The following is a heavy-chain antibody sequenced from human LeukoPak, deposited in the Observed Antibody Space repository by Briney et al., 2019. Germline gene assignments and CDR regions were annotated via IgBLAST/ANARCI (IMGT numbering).Heavy chain of an antibody. Sequence: PGGSLRLSCTGSGFSFSTYDMSWVRHAPGKGLEWVSRFRVNGRSTYYAACVKGRFTISRDNSKNTLYLQMNSLRAEETALYYCANPGVASNDYFYCWRRGGLVAV. V-gene: IGHV3-23*01. D-gene: IGHD2-8*01. CDR2: FRVNGRST. CDR3: ANPGVASNDYFYC. CDR1: GFSFSTYD. J-gene: IGHJ4*02.